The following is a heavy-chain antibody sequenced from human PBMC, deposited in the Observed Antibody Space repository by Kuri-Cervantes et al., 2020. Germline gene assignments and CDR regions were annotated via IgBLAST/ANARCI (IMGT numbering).Heavy chain of an antibody. D-gene: IGHD6-13*01. CDR2: IKSKTDGGTT. CDR1: GFTYSNAW. Sequence: GGSLRLSCAASGFTYSNAWMSWVRQAPGKGLEWVGRIKSKTDGGTTDYAAPVKGRFTISRDDSKNTLYLQMNSLKTEDTAVYYCTTGAAAAPGAYWGQGTLVTVSS. J-gene: IGHJ4*02. CDR3: TTGAAAAPGAY. V-gene: IGHV3-15*01.